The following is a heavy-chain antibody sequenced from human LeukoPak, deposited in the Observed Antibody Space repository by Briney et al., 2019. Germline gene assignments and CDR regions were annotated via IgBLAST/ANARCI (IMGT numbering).Heavy chain of an antibody. D-gene: IGHD3-10*01. V-gene: IGHV4-59*01. Sequence: PSETLSLTCTVSGGSISSYYWSWIRQPPREGTGVDWVYLLQWEHQLQPLPQESSHHISRHVQEPVLPEAELCDAADTAVYYCARERWFGELLGQYWYFDLWGRGTLVTVSS. J-gene: IGHJ2*01. CDR1: GGSISSYY. CDR3: ARERWFGELLGQYWYFDL. CDR2: LLQWEH.